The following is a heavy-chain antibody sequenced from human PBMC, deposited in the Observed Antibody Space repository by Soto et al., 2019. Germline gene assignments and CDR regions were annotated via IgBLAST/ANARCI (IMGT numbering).Heavy chain of an antibody. CDR3: ARGGVSTRTFDY. Sequence: XESLKISCKGSGYNFSGYWIAWVRQMPGKGLELMGIIYPSDSDTRYRPSFQGQVTISADKSISSAYLQWSSLRASDTAMYYCARGGVSTRTFDYWGQGTPVTVSS. J-gene: IGHJ4*02. CDR2: IYPSDSDT. CDR1: GYNFSGYW. D-gene: IGHD3-3*01. V-gene: IGHV5-51*01.